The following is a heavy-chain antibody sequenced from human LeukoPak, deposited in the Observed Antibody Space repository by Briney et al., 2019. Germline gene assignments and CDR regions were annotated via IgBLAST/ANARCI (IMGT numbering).Heavy chain of an antibody. CDR2: IIPIFGTA. J-gene: IGHJ5*02. CDR3: ARDGPYYDFWSGYFSFDP. CDR1: GGTFSSYA. Sequence: ASVKVSCKASGGTFSSYAISWVRQAPGQGLEWMGGIIPIFGTANYAQKFQGRVTITADEPTSTAYMELSSLRSEDTAVYYCARDGPYYDFWSGYFSFDPWGQGTLVTVSS. D-gene: IGHD3-3*01. V-gene: IGHV1-69*13.